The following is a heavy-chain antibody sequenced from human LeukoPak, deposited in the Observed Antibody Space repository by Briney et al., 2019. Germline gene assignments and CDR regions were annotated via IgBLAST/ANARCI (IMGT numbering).Heavy chain of an antibody. CDR3: ARAGDSSSYFNWLDP. D-gene: IGHD3-22*01. Sequence: ASVKVSCKASGYIFTGYYMHWVRQAPGQGLEWMGWINPNSGGTQYAQKFQGRVTLTRDTSISTTYMELSRLTPDDTAVYYCARAGDSSSYFNWLDPWGQGTLVSVSS. J-gene: IGHJ5*02. CDR1: GYIFTGYY. CDR2: INPNSGGT. V-gene: IGHV1-2*02.